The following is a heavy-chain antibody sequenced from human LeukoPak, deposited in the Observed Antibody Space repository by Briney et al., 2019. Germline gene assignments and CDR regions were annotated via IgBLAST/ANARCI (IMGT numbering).Heavy chain of an antibody. D-gene: IGHD1-26*01. V-gene: IGHV1-2*02. CDR2: INPNSGDT. J-gene: IGHJ4*02. CDR1: GYTFTAYY. CDR3: ARATLPSGLGAFDY. Sequence: ASVKVSCKASGYTFTAYYMHWVRQAPGRGLEWMGWINPNSGDTKYAQKFQGRVTMTTDTSTSTAYMELRSLRSDDTAVYYCARATLPSGLGAFDYWGQGTLVTVSS.